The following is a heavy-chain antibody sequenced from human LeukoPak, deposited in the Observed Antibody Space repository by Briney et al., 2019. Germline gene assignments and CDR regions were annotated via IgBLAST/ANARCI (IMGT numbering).Heavy chain of an antibody. V-gene: IGHV3-7*01. J-gene: IGHJ4*02. CDR3: ARESDHSNYPGTFDH. CDR1: GFTFSRYW. Sequence: GGSLRLPCAASGFTFSRYWMSWVRQAPGKRLERVANIKIDGSEKYYVDSVKGRFTISRDNAKNSLSLQMNSLRVEDTALYYCARESDHSNYPGTFDHWGRGTLVGVFS. D-gene: IGHD4-11*01. CDR2: IKIDGSEK.